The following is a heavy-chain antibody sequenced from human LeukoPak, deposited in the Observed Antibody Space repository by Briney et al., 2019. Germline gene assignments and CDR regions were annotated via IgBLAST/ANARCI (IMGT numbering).Heavy chain of an antibody. D-gene: IGHD3-22*01. J-gene: IGHJ3*02. CDR3: AKDFIEDDSGFAGHAFDI. V-gene: IGHV3-43*02. CDR2: ISGDGDIT. Sequence: PGGSLRLSCAASGFTFDDYAIHWVRQAPGKGLEWVSLISGDGDITYYADSVKGRFTISRDTSKNTLYLQMNSLRAEDTALYYCAKDFIEDDSGFAGHAFDISGQGTMVTVSS. CDR1: GFTFDDYA.